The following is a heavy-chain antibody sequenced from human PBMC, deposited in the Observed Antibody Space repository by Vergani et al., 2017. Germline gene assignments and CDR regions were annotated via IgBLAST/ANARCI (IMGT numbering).Heavy chain of an antibody. CDR2: SFSNDEK. Sequence: QVTLKESGPVLVKPTETLTLTCTVSGFSLSNARMGVSWIRQPPGKALEWLAHSFSNDEKSYSTSLKSRLNTSEDTAKSQVVLTMTNMEPVDTGTDYCASGLGDMGRGVIFWFDPWGQGTLVTVSS. CDR1: GFSLSNARMG. D-gene: IGHD3-10*01. CDR3: ASGLGDMGRGVIFWFDP. V-gene: IGHV2-26*01. J-gene: IGHJ5*02.